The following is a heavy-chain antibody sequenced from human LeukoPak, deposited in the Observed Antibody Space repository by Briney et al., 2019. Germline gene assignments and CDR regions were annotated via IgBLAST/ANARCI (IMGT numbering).Heavy chain of an antibody. CDR2: IIYSGNT. J-gene: IGHJ6*03. V-gene: IGHV4-34*12. CDR1: GGSFSGYY. CDR3: ARSIKGVIILYYFFYMDV. Sequence: SETLSLTCAVYGGSFSGYYWGWIRQPPGKGLEWVGTIIYSGNTYYNPSLKSRVTISLDTSKNHFSLRLSSVTAADTAVYYCARSIKGVIILYYFFYMDVWGKGTTVTVSS. D-gene: IGHD3-10*01.